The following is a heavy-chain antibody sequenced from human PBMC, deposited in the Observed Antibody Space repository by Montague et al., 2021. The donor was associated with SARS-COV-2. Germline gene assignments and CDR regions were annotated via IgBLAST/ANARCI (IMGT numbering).Heavy chain of an antibody. CDR1: GGSISSSNW. Sequence: SETLSLTCAVSGGSISSSNWWCWVRQPPGKGLEWIGEIYHSGSTNYNPPLQSRVTISVDKSKNQFSLKLSSVTAADTAVYYCARGYSSGWYGYYYYGMDVWGQGTTGTGSS. D-gene: IGHD6-19*01. CDR2: IYHSGST. J-gene: IGHJ6*02. CDR3: ARGYSSGWYGYYYYGMDV. V-gene: IGHV4-4*02.